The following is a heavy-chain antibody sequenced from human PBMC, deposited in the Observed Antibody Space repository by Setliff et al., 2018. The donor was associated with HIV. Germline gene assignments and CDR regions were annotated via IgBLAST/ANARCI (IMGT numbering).Heavy chain of an antibody. CDR3: ARIFGDQGYYYGMDV. CDR2: INHSGST. V-gene: IGHV4-34*01. Sequence: SETLSLTCAVYGGSFRGYYWSWIRQPPGKGLEWIGEINHSGSTNYNPSLKSRATISLDTSKNQFSLKLSSVIAADTAVYYCARIFGDQGYYYGMDVWGQGTTVTVSS. D-gene: IGHD3-3*01. J-gene: IGHJ6*02. CDR1: GGSFRGYY.